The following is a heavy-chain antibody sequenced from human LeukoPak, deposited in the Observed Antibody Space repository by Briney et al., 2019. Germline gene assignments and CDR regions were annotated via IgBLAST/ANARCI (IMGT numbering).Heavy chain of an antibody. CDR3: ALGTINKDYYFGMDV. Sequence: GGSLRLSCAASGFTFSDYHMTWIRQAPGKGLEWLSYISNSGSTVFYADSIMGRFTVSRDNAKRSLYLQIESLRDDDTAVYHCALGTINKDYYFGMDVWGQGTTVTVSS. D-gene: IGHD2-8*01. CDR2: ISNSGSTV. V-gene: IGHV3-11*01. CDR1: GFTFSDYH. J-gene: IGHJ6*02.